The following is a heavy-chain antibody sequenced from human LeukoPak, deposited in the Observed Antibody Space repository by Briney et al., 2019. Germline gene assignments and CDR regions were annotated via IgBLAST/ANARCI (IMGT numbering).Heavy chain of an antibody. V-gene: IGHV4-59*01. J-gene: IGHJ4*02. Sequence: SETLSLTCTVSGSSISSYYWSWIRQPPGKGLEWIGYIYYSGSTNYNPSLKSRVTISVDTSKNQFSLKLSSVTAADTAVYYCARNSGARDWGQGTLVTVSS. CDR1: GSSISSYY. D-gene: IGHD3-10*01. CDR3: ARNSGARD. CDR2: IYYSGST.